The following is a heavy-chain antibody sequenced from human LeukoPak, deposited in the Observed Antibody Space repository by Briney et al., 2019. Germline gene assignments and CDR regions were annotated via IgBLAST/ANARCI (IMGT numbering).Heavy chain of an antibody. CDR2: IKEDGSKI. Sequence: GGSLRLSCAASGFTFTTNWMSWVRQTPGKGLEWVANIKEDGSKIYYVDSVRGRFTISRDNSKNTLYLQMNSLRAEDTAIYYCAKDIQGSYWGQGTLVTVSS. J-gene: IGHJ4*02. CDR3: AKDIQGSY. V-gene: IGHV3-7*05. CDR1: GFTFTTNW. D-gene: IGHD2-21*01.